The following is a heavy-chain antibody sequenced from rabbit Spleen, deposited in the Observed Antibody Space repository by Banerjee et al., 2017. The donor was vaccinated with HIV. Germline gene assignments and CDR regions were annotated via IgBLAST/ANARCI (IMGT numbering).Heavy chain of an antibody. CDR3: ARDSSTSFSSYGMDL. D-gene: IGHD1-1*01. CDR2: IDTGSSGFT. V-gene: IGHV1S40*01. Sequence: QSLEESGGDLVKPGASLTLTCTASGVSFTSNYYVCWVRQAPGKGLEWIACIDTGSSGFTYFASWAKGRFTISKTSSTTVTLQVPSLTAADTATYFCARDSSTSFSSYGMDLWGPGTLVTVS. J-gene: IGHJ6*01. CDR1: GVSFTSNYY.